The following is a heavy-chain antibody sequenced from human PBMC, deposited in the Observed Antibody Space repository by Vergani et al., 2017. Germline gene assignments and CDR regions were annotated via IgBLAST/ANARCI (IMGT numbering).Heavy chain of an antibody. J-gene: IGHJ6*02. V-gene: IGHV3-23*01. D-gene: IGHD3-16*02. CDR1: GFPFSSYA. CDR3: AKVKNREPPRGGVIAIGSGMDV. Sequence: ELQLLESGGGLVQPGGSLRLSCAASGFPFSSYAMSWVRQAPGKGLEWVSAISGSGGSTYYADSVKGRFTISRDNSKNTLYLQMNSLRAEDTAVYYCAKVKNREPPRGGVIAIGSGMDVWGQGTTVTVSS. CDR2: ISGSGGST.